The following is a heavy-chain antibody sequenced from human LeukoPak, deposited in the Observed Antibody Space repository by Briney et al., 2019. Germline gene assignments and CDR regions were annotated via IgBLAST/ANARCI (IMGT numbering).Heavy chain of an antibody. D-gene: IGHD5-18*01. CDR1: GYTFTSYG. CDR3: ARGGYSYGLNWFDP. CDR2: ISAYNGNT. V-gene: IGHV1-18*01. J-gene: IGHJ5*02. Sequence: ASVKVSCKASGYTFTSYGISWVRQAPGQGLEWMGWISAYNGNTNYAQKPQGRVTITADKSTSTAYMELSSLRSEDTAVYYCARGGYSYGLNWFDPWGQGTLVTVSS.